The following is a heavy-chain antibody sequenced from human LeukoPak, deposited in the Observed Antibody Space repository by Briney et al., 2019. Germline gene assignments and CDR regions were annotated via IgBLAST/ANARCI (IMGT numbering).Heavy chain of an antibody. D-gene: IGHD3-10*01. J-gene: IGHJ4*02. CDR1: GFTFSSYG. V-gene: IGHV3-30*03. CDR2: ISFGGHET. CDR3: ARAGRGLGYYFDY. Sequence: GGSLRLSCAASGFTFSSYGMNWVRQAPGKGLEWVAVISFGGHETCYADSVRGRFTISRDYSKNTLYLQMNNLGADDTAVYYCARAGRGLGYYFDYWGQGALVTVSS.